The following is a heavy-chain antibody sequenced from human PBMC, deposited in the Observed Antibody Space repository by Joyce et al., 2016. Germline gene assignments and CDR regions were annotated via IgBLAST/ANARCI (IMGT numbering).Heavy chain of an antibody. CDR2: FYSTGST. CDR3: ARAPGYSSGLFDY. Sequence: QVQLQESGPGLVKPSETLSLTCTVSGGSINSYYWSWIRQPPGKGLEWIGYFYSTGSTNYNPSLRSRLTISVDTSKNQFSLKLNSVTAADTAVYFCARAPGYSSGLFDYWGQGTLVTVSS. D-gene: IGHD6-19*01. CDR1: GGSINSYY. J-gene: IGHJ4*02. V-gene: IGHV4-59*08.